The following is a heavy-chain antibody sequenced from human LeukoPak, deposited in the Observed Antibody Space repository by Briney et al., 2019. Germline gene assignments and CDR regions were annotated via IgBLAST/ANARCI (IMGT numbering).Heavy chain of an antibody. Sequence: SETLSLTCTVSGGSISSGSYYWSWIRQPAGKGLEWIGRIYTSGSTNYNPSLKSRVTISVDTSKNQFSLKLRSVTAADTAVYYCARHGNSNGSPSDYWGEGTLVTVSS. J-gene: IGHJ4*02. CDR2: IYTSGST. CDR3: ARHGNSNGSPSDY. V-gene: IGHV4-61*02. D-gene: IGHD1-26*01. CDR1: GGSISSGSYY.